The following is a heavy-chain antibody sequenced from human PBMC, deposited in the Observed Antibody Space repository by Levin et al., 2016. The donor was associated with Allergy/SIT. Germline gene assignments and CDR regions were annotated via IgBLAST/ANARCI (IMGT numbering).Heavy chain of an antibody. CDR2: ISAYNGNT. D-gene: IGHD6-13*01. Sequence: WVRQAPGQGLEWMGWISAYNGNTNYAQKLQGRVTMTTDTSTSTAYMELRSLRSDDTAVYYCARGAGGYSSSWHAYFDYWGQGTLVTVSS. CDR3: ARGAGGYSSSWHAYFDY. J-gene: IGHJ4*02. V-gene: IGHV1-18*01.